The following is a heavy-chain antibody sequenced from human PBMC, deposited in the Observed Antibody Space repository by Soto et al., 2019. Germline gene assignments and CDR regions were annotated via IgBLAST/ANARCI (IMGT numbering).Heavy chain of an antibody. V-gene: IGHV3-30*18. D-gene: IGHD6-19*01. CDR2: VSHDGRNT. J-gene: IGHJ4*02. Sequence: VQLVESGGGVVQPGRSLRLSCAASGFTFSDYAMHWVRQAPGKGLEWVAVVSHDGRNTHYADSVKGRFTISRDSSKNTVSLEMTSLRADGTAVYYCAKGGRQWLVTSDFNYWGQGALVTVSS. CDR1: GFTFSDYA. CDR3: AKGGRQWLVTSDFNY.